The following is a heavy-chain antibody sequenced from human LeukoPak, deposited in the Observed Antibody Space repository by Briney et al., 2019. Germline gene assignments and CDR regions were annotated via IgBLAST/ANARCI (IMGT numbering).Heavy chain of an antibody. D-gene: IGHD6-19*01. Sequence: GASVKVSCKTSGYTVTSHDISWVRQAPGQGLEWVGWISGYNGNTNYARKLQGRVTVTTDTSTNTAYMDLRSLISDDTAVYYCARGGAVAGYDYWGQGTLVTVSS. CDR1: GYTVTSHD. V-gene: IGHV1-18*04. CDR2: ISGYNGNT. J-gene: IGHJ4*02. CDR3: ARGGAVAGYDY.